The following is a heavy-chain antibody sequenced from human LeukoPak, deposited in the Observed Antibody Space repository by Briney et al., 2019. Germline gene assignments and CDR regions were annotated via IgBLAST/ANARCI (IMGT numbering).Heavy chain of an antibody. D-gene: IGHD5-12*01. CDR2: IYPGDSNT. Sequence: ESLKISCKGSGYSFTNYWIVWVRQMPGRGLEYMGFIYPGDSNTRYSPSFQGQVTISADKSISTAYLQWSSLKASDTAMYYCARPENRGYTSSFDYWGQGTLVTVSS. CDR1: GYSFTNYW. CDR3: ARPENRGYTSSFDY. J-gene: IGHJ4*02. V-gene: IGHV5-51*01.